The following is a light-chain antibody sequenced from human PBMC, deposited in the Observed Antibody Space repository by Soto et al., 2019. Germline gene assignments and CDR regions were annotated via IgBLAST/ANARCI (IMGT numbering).Light chain of an antibody. Sequence: DIQMTQSPSTLSASVGDRVTITCRASRSISSWLAWFQQKPGKAPKLLIYKASTLQTGVPSRFSGSGSGTEFTLTISSLQPDDFATYHCQQYDTYSVTFGGGTKVDIK. CDR1: RSISSW. CDR2: KAS. V-gene: IGKV1-5*03. CDR3: QQYDTYSVT. J-gene: IGKJ4*01.